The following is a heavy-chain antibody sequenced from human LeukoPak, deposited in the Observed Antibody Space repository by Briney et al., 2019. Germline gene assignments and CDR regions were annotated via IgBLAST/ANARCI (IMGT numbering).Heavy chain of an antibody. J-gene: IGHJ6*02. CDR2: ISGSGGST. D-gene: IGHD2-15*01. Sequence: GGSLRLSCAASGFTFSSYAMSWVRQAPGKGLEWVSAISGSGGSTYYADSVKGRFTISRDNSKNTLYLQMNSLRAEDTAVYYCAIDAGSYYYYGMDVWGQGTTVTVSS. V-gene: IGHV3-23*01. CDR1: GFTFSSYA. CDR3: AIDAGSYYYYGMDV.